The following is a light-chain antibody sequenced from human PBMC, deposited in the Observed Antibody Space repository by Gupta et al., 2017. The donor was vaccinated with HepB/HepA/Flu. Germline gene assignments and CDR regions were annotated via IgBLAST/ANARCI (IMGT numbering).Light chain of an antibody. V-gene: IGLV1-44*01. CDR3: AAWDDSLNGPV. J-gene: IGLJ2*01. CDR1: SSNIGSST. CDR2: SNK. Sequence: QSVLTQSPSASGTPGQRFTISCSGSSSNIGSSTVNWYQQLPGTAPKLLMYSNKQRPSGVPDRFSGSKSGTSASLAISGLQSEDEADYYCAAWDDSLNGPVFGGGTKLTVL.